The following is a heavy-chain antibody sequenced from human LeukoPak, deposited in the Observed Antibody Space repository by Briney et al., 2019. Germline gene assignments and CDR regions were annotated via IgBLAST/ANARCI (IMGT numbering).Heavy chain of an antibody. J-gene: IGHJ3*01. CDR1: GFTFSSYW. D-gene: IGHD6-19*01. V-gene: IGHV3-7*01. CDR2: IKQGGREK. CDR3: ASLKNSGWGNAFHF. Sequence: PGGSLRLSCAASGFTFSSYWMSWVREAAGKGLEGVANIKQGGREKFYVDSVKGRFTISRDNAKNSLYLQMNRLRAEDTPVYNCASLKNSGWGNAFHFWGQGTRVTVS.